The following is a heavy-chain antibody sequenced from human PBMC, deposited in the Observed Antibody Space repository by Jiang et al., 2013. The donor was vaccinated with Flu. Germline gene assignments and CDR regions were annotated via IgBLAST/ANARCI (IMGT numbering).Heavy chain of an antibody. CDR3: ARGGQAGSTGWYDYFEY. CDR1: GYTLTTYA. CDR2: INTNTGNP. J-gene: IGHJ4*02. D-gene: IGHD6-19*01. Sequence: QSGSELKKPGASVKVSCKASGYTLTTYAMNWVRQAPGQGLEWMGWINTNTGNPTYAQGFTGRFVFSLDTSVSTAYLQISSLKAEDTAVYYCARGGQAGSTGWYDYFEYWGQGTLITVSS. V-gene: IGHV7-4-1*02.